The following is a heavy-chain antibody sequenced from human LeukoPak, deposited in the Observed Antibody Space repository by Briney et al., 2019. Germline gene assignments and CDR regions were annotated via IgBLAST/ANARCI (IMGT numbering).Heavy chain of an antibody. CDR2: IYSGGSA. V-gene: IGHV3-66*01. D-gene: IGHD6-19*01. J-gene: IGHJ6*03. Sequence: GGSLRLSCAASGFTVSSNYMSWVRQAPGKGLEWVSIIYSGGSAYYADSVKGRFTISRDNSKNTLYLQMNGLRAEDTAVYYCAKEASGWSYYYYYYMDVWGKGTTVTVSS. CDR3: AKEASGWSYYYYYYMDV. CDR1: GFTVSSNY.